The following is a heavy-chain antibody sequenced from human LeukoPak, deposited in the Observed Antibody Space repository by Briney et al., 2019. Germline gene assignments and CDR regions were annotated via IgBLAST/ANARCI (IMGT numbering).Heavy chain of an antibody. CDR2: IYYSGST. Sequence: SETLSLTCTVSGGSISSYYWSWIRQPPGKGLEWIGYIYYSGSTNYNPSLKSRVTISVDTSKNQFSLKLSSVTAADTAVYYCARGITGTTGRFDPWGQGTLVTVSS. D-gene: IGHD1-7*01. CDR1: GGSISSYY. CDR3: ARGITGTTGRFDP. V-gene: IGHV4-59*01. J-gene: IGHJ5*02.